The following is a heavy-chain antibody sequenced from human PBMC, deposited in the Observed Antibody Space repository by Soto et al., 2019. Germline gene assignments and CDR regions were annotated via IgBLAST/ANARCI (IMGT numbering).Heavy chain of an antibody. V-gene: IGHV4-59*01. CDR3: ARGRHYYDSSGYYYGPESTGGFDP. Sequence: SETLSLTCTVSGGSISSYYWSWIRQPPGKGLEWIGYIYYSGSTNYNPSLKSRVTISVDTSKNQFSLKLSSVTAADTAVYYCARGRHYYDSSGYYYGPESTGGFDPWGQGTLVTVSS. J-gene: IGHJ5*02. CDR1: GGSISSYY. CDR2: IYYSGST. D-gene: IGHD3-22*01.